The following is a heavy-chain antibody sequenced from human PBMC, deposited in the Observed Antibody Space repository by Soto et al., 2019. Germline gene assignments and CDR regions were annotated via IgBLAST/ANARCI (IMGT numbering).Heavy chain of an antibody. Sequence: PGGSLRLSCAASGFTFSSYGMHWVRQAPGKGLEWVAVIWYDGSNKYYADSVKGRFTISRDNSKNTLYLQMNSLRAEDTAVYYCATKVEMATAKPQVGMDVWGQGTTVTVSS. CDR2: IWYDGSNK. J-gene: IGHJ6*02. CDR1: GFTFSSYG. V-gene: IGHV3-33*01. D-gene: IGHD5-18*01. CDR3: ATKVEMATAKPQVGMDV.